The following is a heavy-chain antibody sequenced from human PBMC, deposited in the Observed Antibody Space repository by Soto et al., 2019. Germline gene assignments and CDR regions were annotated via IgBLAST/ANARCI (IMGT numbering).Heavy chain of an antibody. V-gene: IGHV3-53*04. J-gene: IGHJ6*02. CDR3: ARDGPYYYASRMDV. CDR2: LHSGGDT. Sequence: EVQLVESGGGLVQPGGSLRLSCAASGIPVSSNYMTWVRQAPGKGLEWVSVLHSGGDTYYANSVKVRFTISRHDSTNTLFLQMNSLTAEDTAVYYCARDGPYYYASRMDVWGQGTTVTVSS. CDR1: GIPVSSNY. D-gene: IGHD3-10*01.